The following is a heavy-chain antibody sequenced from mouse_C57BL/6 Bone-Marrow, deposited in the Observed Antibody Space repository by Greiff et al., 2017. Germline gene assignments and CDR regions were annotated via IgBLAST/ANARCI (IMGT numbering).Heavy chain of an antibody. D-gene: IGHD1-1*01. CDR3: ARYYYYGSSYAMDY. V-gene: IGHV1-81*01. CDR2: IYPRSGTT. Sequence: VQLQQSGAELARPGASVKLSCKASGYTFTSYGISWVKQRTGQGLEWIGEIYPRSGTTYYNEKFKGKATLTADKSSSTAYMELRSLTSEDSAVYFCARYYYYGSSYAMDYWGQGTSVTVSS. J-gene: IGHJ4*01. CDR1: GYTFTSYG.